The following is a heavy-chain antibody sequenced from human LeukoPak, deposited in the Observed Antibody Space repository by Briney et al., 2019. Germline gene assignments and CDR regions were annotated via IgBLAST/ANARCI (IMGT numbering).Heavy chain of an antibody. CDR1: GGSISSYY. CDR3: ARVGGIYDYVWGSYRHDAFDI. J-gene: IGHJ3*02. V-gene: IGHV4-59*01. Sequence: SETLSLTCTVSGGSISSYYWSWIRQPPGKGLEWIGYIYYSGSTNYNPSLKSRVTISVDTSKNQFSLKLNPVTVADTAVYYCARVGGIYDYVWGSYRHDAFDIWGQGTMVTVSS. CDR2: IYYSGST. D-gene: IGHD3-16*02.